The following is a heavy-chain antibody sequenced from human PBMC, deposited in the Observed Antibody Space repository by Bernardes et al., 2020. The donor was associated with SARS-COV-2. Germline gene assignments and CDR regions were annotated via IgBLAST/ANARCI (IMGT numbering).Heavy chain of an antibody. J-gene: IGHJ3*02. CDR1: GCSISSDY. V-gene: IGHV4-59*01. Sequence: SETLSLTCTVSGCSISSDYWSWIRQPPGKGLEWIGYISYSGITNYNPSLKSRVTISSDTSKNQFSLKLSSVTAADTAGYYCARLAFYDSSGYFVGAFDIWGQGTMVTVSS. D-gene: IGHD3-22*01. CDR2: ISYSGIT. CDR3: ARLAFYDSSGYFVGAFDI.